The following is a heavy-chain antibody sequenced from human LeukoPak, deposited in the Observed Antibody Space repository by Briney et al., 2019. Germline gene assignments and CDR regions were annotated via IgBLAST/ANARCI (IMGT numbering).Heavy chain of an antibody. CDR3: ARDYGSGSSYPFDY. D-gene: IGHD3-10*01. CDR2: IYFSGST. Sequence: PSQTLSLTPTVSRGPISSVDYYWSWIRQPPGKGLQWIGYIYFSGSTYYNPSLKHRVTISVDTSINQFSLKLSSVTAADTSVYYCARDYGSGSSYPFDYWGQGTLVTVSS. J-gene: IGHJ4*02. CDR1: RGPISSVDYY. V-gene: IGHV4-30-4*01.